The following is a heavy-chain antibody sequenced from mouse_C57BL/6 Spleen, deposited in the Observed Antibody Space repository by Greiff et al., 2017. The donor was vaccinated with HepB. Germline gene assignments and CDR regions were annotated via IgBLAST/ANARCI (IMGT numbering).Heavy chain of an antibody. CDR3: AREANWDFDY. CDR2: IYPGDGDT. V-gene: IGHV1-82*01. J-gene: IGHJ2*01. D-gene: IGHD4-1*01. CDR1: GYAFSSSW. Sequence: QVQLQQSGPELVKPGASVKISCKASGYAFSSSWMNWVKQRPGKGLEWIGRIYPGDGDTNYNGKFKGKATLTADKSSSTAYMQLSSLTSEDSAVYFCAREANWDFDYWGQGTTLTVSS.